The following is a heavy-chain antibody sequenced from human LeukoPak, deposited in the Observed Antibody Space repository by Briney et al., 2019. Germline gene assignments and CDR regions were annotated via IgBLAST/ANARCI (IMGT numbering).Heavy chain of an antibody. D-gene: IGHD3-3*02. CDR3: ARFSGR. V-gene: IGHV3-30-3*01. J-gene: IGHJ4*02. CDR1: GFTFSSYA. Sequence: GGSLRLSCAASGFTFSSYAMHWVRQAPGKGLEWVAVISYDGSNKYYADSVKGRFTISRDNSKNTLYLQMNSLRAEDTAVYYCARFSGRWGQGTLVTVTS. CDR2: ISYDGSNK.